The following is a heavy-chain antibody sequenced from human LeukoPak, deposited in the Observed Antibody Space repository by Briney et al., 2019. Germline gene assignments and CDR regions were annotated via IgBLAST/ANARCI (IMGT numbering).Heavy chain of an antibody. V-gene: IGHV1-18*01. D-gene: IGHD3-10*01. J-gene: IGHJ4*02. CDR1: GYTFTSYG. CDR2: ISAYNGNT. CDR3: ARSTMVRGAADY. Sequence: ASVKVSFKASGYTFTSYGISWVRQAPGQGLEWMGWISAYNGNTNYAQKLQGRVTMTTDTSTSTAYMELRSLRSDDTAVYYCARSTMVRGAADYWGQGTLVTVSS.